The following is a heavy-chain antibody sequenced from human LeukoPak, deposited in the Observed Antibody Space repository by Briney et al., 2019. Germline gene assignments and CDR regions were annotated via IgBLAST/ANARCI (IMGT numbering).Heavy chain of an antibody. Sequence: GGSLRLSCAASEFTFSSYTMNWVRQAPGKGLEWVAVISYDGSNKYYADSVKGRFTISRDNSKNTLYLQMNSLRAEDTAVYYCANGYSSSWYYFDYWGQGTLVTVSS. D-gene: IGHD6-13*01. J-gene: IGHJ4*02. CDR2: ISYDGSNK. V-gene: IGHV3-30*18. CDR1: EFTFSSYT. CDR3: ANGYSSSWYYFDY.